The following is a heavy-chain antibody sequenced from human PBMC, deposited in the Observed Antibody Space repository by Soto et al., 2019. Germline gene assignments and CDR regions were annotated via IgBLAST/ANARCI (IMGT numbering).Heavy chain of an antibody. V-gene: IGHV3-30*03. CDR1: GFVFGGFG. D-gene: IGHD3-16*01. CDR3: ARGGDVLDY. CDR2: ASYDGTYK. J-gene: IGHJ4*02. Sequence: QVELVESGGGVVRPGKSLTVSCTGSGFVFGGFGMHWVRQTPGKGLEWLEMASYDGTYKYFADSVKGRFTISRDNGMNTVYLQMDNLRLEDTALYYCARGGDVLDYWGRGTLATVSS.